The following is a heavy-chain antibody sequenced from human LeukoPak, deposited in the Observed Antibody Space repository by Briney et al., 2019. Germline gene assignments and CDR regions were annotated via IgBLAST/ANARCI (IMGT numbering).Heavy chain of an antibody. CDR3: ARGRDYYGSGSYPDY. Sequence: SQTLSLTCTVSGGSISSGDYYWSWIRQPPGKGLEWIGYIYYSGSTYYNPSLKSRVTISVDTSKNQFSLKLSSVTAADTAMYYCARGRDYYGSGSYPDYWGQGTLVTVSS. J-gene: IGHJ4*02. V-gene: IGHV4-30-4*01. D-gene: IGHD3-10*01. CDR1: GGSISSGDYY. CDR2: IYYSGST.